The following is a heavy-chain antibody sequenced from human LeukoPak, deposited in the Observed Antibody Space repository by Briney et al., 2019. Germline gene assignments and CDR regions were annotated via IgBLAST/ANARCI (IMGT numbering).Heavy chain of an antibody. V-gene: IGHV3-23*01. J-gene: IGHJ6*03. CDR2: ISGSGGST. CDR1: RFTFTRYA. Sequence: GGSLRLSCAASRFTFTRYAMSWVRQAPGKGLEWVSGISGSGGSTYYADSVKGRFTISRDNSKNTLFLQMNSLRAEDTAVYYCAKARDYYYYYYMDVWGKGTTVTVSS. CDR3: AKARDYYYYYYMDV.